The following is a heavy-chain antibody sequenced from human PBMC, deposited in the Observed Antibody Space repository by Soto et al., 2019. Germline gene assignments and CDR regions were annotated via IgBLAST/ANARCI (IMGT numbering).Heavy chain of an antibody. V-gene: IGHV3-74*01. CDR3: ARPRSMSSSGFDI. CDR1: GYTFSRHW. J-gene: IGHJ3*02. Sequence: EVQLVESGGGLVQPGGSLRLSCAACGYTFSRHWIHWVRQAPGQGPVGVSRISPDGSVTDYADFVEGRFTISRDNAKNTLYLQMSSLRAEDTAVYYCARPRSMSSSGFDIWGQGTMVIVSS. D-gene: IGHD1-26*01. CDR2: ISPDGSVT.